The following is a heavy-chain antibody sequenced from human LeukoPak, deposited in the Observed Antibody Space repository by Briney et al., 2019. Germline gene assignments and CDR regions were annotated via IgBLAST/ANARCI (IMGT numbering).Heavy chain of an antibody. CDR2: ISGSGGST. Sequence: GGSLRLSCAASGFTFSSYAMSWVRQAPGKGLEWVSAISGSGGSTYYADSVRGRFTISRDNSKNTLYLQMNSLRAEDTAVYYCAKTATLRITMVRGVYFDYWGQGTLVTVSS. D-gene: IGHD3-10*01. V-gene: IGHV3-23*01. J-gene: IGHJ4*02. CDR1: GFTFSSYA. CDR3: AKTATLRITMVRGVYFDY.